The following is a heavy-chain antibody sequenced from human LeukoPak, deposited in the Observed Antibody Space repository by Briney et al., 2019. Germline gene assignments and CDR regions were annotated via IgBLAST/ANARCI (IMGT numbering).Heavy chain of an antibody. V-gene: IGHV4-34*01. Sequence: KASETLSLTCAVYGGSFSGYYWSWIRQPPGRGLEWIGEINHSGSTNYNPSLKSRVTISVDTSKNQFSLKLSSVTAADTAVYYCARRSNYGRFDPWGQGTLVTVSS. CDR3: ARRSNYGRFDP. CDR1: GGSFSGYY. J-gene: IGHJ5*02. CDR2: INHSGST. D-gene: IGHD4-11*01.